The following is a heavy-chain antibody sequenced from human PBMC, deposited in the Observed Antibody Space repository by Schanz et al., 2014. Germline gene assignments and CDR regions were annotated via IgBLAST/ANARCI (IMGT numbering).Heavy chain of an antibody. Sequence: EVQLLESGGGLVQPGGSLRLSCAASGFTFDKYAMHWVRQAPGKGLEWVSVISWNSGTIGYADSVTGRFTISRDNAKNTLYLQMNTLRAEDTAVYYCARKMKLGVYGGKGHDSLDIWGQGTMVTVSS. J-gene: IGHJ3*02. V-gene: IGHV3-9*01. D-gene: IGHD4-17*01. CDR1: GFTFDKYA. CDR3: ARKMKLGVYGGKGHDSLDI. CDR2: ISWNSGTI.